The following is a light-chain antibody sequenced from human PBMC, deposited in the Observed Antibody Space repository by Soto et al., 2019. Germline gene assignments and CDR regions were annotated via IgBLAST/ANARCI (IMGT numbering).Light chain of an antibody. CDR2: WAS. V-gene: IGKV4-1*01. CDR3: QQYYITPLT. CDR1: QSVLYSSDNKNY. J-gene: IGKJ4*01. Sequence: DIVMTQSPDSLAVSLGERATINYKSSQSVLYSSDNKNYLAWYQQKPGQPPKLLIYWASTRESGVPDRFSGSGSGTDFTLTISSLQAEDVAVYYCQQYYITPLTFGGGTKVEIK.